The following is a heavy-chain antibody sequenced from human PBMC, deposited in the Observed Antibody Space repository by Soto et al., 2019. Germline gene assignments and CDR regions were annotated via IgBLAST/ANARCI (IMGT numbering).Heavy chain of an antibody. Sequence: SETLSLTCTVSGGSISSGGYYWSWIRQHPGKGLEWIGYIYYSGSTYYNPSLKSRVTISVDTPKNQFSLKLSSVTAADTAVYYCARDLGDYYDSSGYYSGLQGWFDPWGQGTLVTVSS. CDR2: IYYSGST. D-gene: IGHD3-22*01. V-gene: IGHV4-31*03. J-gene: IGHJ5*02. CDR3: ARDLGDYYDSSGYYSGLQGWFDP. CDR1: GGSISSGGYY.